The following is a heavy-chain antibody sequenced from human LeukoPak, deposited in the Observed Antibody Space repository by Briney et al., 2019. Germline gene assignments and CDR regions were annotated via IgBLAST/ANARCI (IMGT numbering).Heavy chain of an antibody. CDR3: ARMAGLSWFDP. D-gene: IGHD2-8*01. V-gene: IGHV3-23*01. CDR1: GFTFYNYA. CDR2: ISGSGGST. J-gene: IGHJ5*02. Sequence: GGSLRLSCAASGFTFYNYAMSWVRQAPGKGLEWVSGISGSGGSTFYAESVKGRFTISRDDSKLYLQMNSLRAEDTAVYYCARMAGLSWFDPWGQGTLVTVSS.